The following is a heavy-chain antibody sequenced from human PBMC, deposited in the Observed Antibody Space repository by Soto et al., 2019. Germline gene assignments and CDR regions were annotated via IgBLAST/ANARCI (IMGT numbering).Heavy chain of an antibody. J-gene: IGHJ4*02. CDR2: INHSGST. CDR1: GGSFSGYY. V-gene: IGHV4-34*01. Sequence: SETLSLTCAVYGGSFSGYYWSWIRQPPGKGLEWIGEINHSGSTNYNPSLKSRVTISVDTSKNQFSLKLSSVTAADTAVYYCARGRYSSSWYRYSGSYYPDYWGQGTLVTVSS. D-gene: IGHD1-26*01. CDR3: ARGRYSSSWYRYSGSYYPDY.